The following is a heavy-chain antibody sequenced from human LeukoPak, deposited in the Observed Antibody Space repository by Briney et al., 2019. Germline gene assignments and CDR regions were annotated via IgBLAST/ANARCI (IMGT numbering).Heavy chain of an antibody. J-gene: IGHJ5*02. Sequence: SETLSLTCAVYGGSFSGYYWSWIRQHPGKGLEWIGEINHSGSTNYNPSLKSRVTISVNTSKNQFSLKLSSVTAADTAVYYCARGYGNYYGSGSYYNRRWFDPWGQGTLVTVSS. CDR2: INHSGST. CDR3: ARGYGNYYGSGSYYNRRWFDP. V-gene: IGHV4-34*01. D-gene: IGHD3-10*01. CDR1: GGSFSGYY.